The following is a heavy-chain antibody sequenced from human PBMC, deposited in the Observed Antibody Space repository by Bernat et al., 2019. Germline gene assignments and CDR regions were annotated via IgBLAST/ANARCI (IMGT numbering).Heavy chain of an antibody. CDR2: ISYDGSNK. J-gene: IGHJ6*02. CDR1: GFTFSSYG. CDR3: AKDQGGTAGMDV. D-gene: IGHD3-16*01. V-gene: IGHV3-30*18. Sequence: VQLVESGGGLVQPGGSLRLSCAASGFTFSSYGMHWVRQAPGKGLEWVAVISYDGSNKYYADSVKGRFTISRDNSKNTLYLQMNSLRAEDTAVYYCAKDQGGTAGMDVWGQGTTVTVSS.